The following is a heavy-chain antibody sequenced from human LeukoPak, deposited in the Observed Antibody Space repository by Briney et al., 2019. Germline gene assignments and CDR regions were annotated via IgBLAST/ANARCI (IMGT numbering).Heavy chain of an antibody. D-gene: IGHD6-13*01. CDR2: ISGPGNRA. J-gene: IGHJ4*02. CDR3: AKDAYSSSWVDY. Sequence: GGSLRLSCEASGVTFTYYAMTWVRQAPGKGLEWVSGISGPGNRAYYADSVKGRFTISRDNSKNTLYLQMNSLRAEDTAVYYCAKDAYSSSWVDYWGQGTLVTVSS. V-gene: IGHV3-23*01. CDR1: GVTFTYYA.